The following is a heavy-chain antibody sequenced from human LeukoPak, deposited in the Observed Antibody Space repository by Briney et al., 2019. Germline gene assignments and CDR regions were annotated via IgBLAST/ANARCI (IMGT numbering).Heavy chain of an antibody. CDR1: GYSFTFYW. CDR2: IYPGDSDT. Sequence: GESLKISCKGSGYSFTFYWIGWVRQMPGKGLEWMGIIYPGDSDTRYSPSFQGQVTISADKSISTAYLQWSSLKASDTATYYCARHSPAVGYYDSSGYYSWLDPWGQGTLVTVSS. V-gene: IGHV5-51*01. CDR3: ARHSPAVGYYDSSGYYSWLDP. J-gene: IGHJ5*02. D-gene: IGHD3-22*01.